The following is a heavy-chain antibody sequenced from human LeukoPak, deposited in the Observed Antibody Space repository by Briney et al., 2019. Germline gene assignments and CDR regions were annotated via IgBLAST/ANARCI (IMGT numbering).Heavy chain of an antibody. CDR2: ISSSSSYI. Sequence: GGSLRLSCAASGFTFSSNSMNWVRQAPGKGLEWVSFISSSSSYIYYADSVKGRFTISRDNAKNSLYLQMNSLRAEDTAVYYCARIDITGRDYWGQGTLVTVSS. CDR1: GFTFSSNS. J-gene: IGHJ4*02. V-gene: IGHV3-21*01. D-gene: IGHD1-20*01. CDR3: ARIDITGRDY.